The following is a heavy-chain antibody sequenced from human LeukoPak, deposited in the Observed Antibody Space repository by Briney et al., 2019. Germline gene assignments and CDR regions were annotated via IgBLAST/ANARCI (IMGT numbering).Heavy chain of an antibody. Sequence: SETLSLTCTVSGGSISSSSYYWGWIRQPPGKGLKWIGSIYYSGSTYYNPSLKSRVTISVDTSKNQFSLKLSSVTAADTAVYYCARGRYGSGSYGYWGQGTLVTVSS. D-gene: IGHD3-10*01. CDR3: ARGRYGSGSYGY. CDR1: GGSISSSSYY. J-gene: IGHJ4*02. CDR2: IYYSGST. V-gene: IGHV4-39*07.